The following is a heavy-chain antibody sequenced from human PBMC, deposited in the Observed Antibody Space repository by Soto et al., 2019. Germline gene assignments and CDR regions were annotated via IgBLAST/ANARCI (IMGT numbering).Heavy chain of an antibody. J-gene: IGHJ6*02. Sequence: QVQLVQSGAEVKKPGASVKVSCKASGYTFTSYAMHWVRQAPGQRLEWMGWINAGNGNTKYSQKFQGRVTITRDTSASTAYMELSSLRSEDTAVYYCARDRYYDSSGYYFPSGHYGMDVWGQGTTVTVSS. CDR2: INAGNGNT. CDR3: ARDRYYDSSGYYFPSGHYGMDV. D-gene: IGHD3-22*01. V-gene: IGHV1-3*01. CDR1: GYTFTSYA.